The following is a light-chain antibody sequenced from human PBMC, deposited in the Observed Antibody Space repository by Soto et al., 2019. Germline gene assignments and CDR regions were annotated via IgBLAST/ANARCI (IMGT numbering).Light chain of an antibody. J-gene: IGKJ1*01. V-gene: IGKV1-5*01. CDR2: DAS. CDR1: QSISSW. CDR3: QQYNSYPWT. Sequence: DIQMTPSPSTPSASVGDKVTITCRASQSISSWLAWYQQKPGKAPKFLIYDASSLESGVPSRFSGSGSGTEFTLTISSLQPDDFATYYCQQYNSYPWTFGQGTRV.